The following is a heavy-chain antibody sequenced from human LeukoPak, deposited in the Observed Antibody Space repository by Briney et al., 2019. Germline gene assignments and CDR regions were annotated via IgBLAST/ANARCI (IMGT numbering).Heavy chain of an antibody. V-gene: IGHV4-34*01. CDR1: GGSFSGYY. D-gene: IGHD3-10*01. CDR3: ASTRGSRSYYYYYYYMDV. CDR2: INHSGST. Sequence: PSETLSLTCAVYGGSFSGYYWSWIRQPPGKGLEWIGEINHSGSTNYNPSLKSRVTISVDTSKNQFSLKLSPVTAADTAVYYCASTRGSRSYYYYYYYMDVWGKGTTVTVSS. J-gene: IGHJ6*03.